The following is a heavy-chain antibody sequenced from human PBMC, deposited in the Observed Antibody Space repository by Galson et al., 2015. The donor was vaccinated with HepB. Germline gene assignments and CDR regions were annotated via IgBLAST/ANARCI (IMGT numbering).Heavy chain of an antibody. CDR3: ARDSIYDFWSGYSPLDY. D-gene: IGHD3-3*01. CDR1: GFTFSSYS. V-gene: IGHV3-21*01. Sequence: SLRVSCAASGFTFSSYSMNWVRQAPGKGLEWVSSISSSSSYIYYADSVKGRFTISRDNAKNSLYLQMNSLRAEDTAVYYCARDSIYDFWSGYSPLDYWGQGTLVTVSS. J-gene: IGHJ4*02. CDR2: ISSSSSYI.